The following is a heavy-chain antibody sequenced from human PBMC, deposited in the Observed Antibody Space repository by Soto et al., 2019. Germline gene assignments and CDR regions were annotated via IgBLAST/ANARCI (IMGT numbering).Heavy chain of an antibody. V-gene: IGHV1-8*01. Sequence: QVQQVQSGAEVKKPGASVKVSCKASGYTFISYDINWVRQATGQGLEWMGWMNPNSGNTGYAQKFQGRVTMTRNISISTAYMELSTLRSEDTAVYYCARGQEYLGAFDIWGQGTMVTVSS. CDR1: GYTFISYD. CDR3: ARGQEYLGAFDI. J-gene: IGHJ3*02. CDR2: MNPNSGNT.